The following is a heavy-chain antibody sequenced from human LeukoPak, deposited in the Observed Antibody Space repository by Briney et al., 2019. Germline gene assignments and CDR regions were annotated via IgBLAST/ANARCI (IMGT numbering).Heavy chain of an antibody. D-gene: IGHD3-10*01. V-gene: IGHV3-30*03. CDR3: CYGSGSYSSPKFDY. CDR1: GFTFSSYG. Sequence: GGSLRLSCAASGFTFSSYGVHWVRQAPGKGLEWVAVISYDGSNKYYADSVKGRFTISRDNSKNTLYLQMNSLRAEDTAVYYCCYGSGSYSSPKFDYWGQGTLVTVSS. J-gene: IGHJ4*02. CDR2: ISYDGSNK.